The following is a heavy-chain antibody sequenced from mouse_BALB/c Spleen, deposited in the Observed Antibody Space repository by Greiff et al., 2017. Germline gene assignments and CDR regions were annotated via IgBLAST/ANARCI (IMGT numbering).Heavy chain of an antibody. V-gene: IGHV5-12-1*01. D-gene: IGHD1-2*01. CDR3: ARHYYGQYAMDY. CDR2: ISSGGGST. J-gene: IGHJ4*01. Sequence: EVKVVESGGGLVKPGGSLKLSCAASGFAFSSYDMSWDRQTPEKRLEWVAYISSGGGSTYYPDTVKGRFTISRDNAKNTLYLQMSSLKSEDTAMYYCARHYYGQYAMDYWGQGTSVTVSS. CDR1: GFAFSSYD.